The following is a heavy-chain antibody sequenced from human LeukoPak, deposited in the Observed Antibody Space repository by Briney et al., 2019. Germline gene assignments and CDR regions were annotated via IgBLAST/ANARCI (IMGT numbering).Heavy chain of an antibody. CDR3: AREGPYYFDY. Sequence: SETLSLTCAVYGGSFSGYYWSWIRQPPGKGLEWIGEINHSGSTNYNPSLKSRVTISVDTSKNQFSLKLSSVTAADTAVYYCAREGPYYFDYWGQGTLVIVSS. CDR2: INHSGST. J-gene: IGHJ4*02. CDR1: GGSFSGYY. V-gene: IGHV4-34*01.